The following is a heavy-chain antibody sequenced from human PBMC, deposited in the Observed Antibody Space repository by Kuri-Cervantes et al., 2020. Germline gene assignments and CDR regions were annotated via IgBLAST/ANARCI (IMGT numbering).Heavy chain of an antibody. D-gene: IGHD6-13*01. Sequence: GGSLRLSCTASGFTFGDYAMSWVRQAPGKGLEWVAVISYDGSNKYYADSVKGRFTISRDNSKNTLYLQMNSLRAEDTAVYYCARDLGSIAAAVSGGGFDPWGQGTLVTVSS. J-gene: IGHJ5*02. CDR2: ISYDGSNK. CDR1: GFTFGDYA. V-gene: IGHV3-30-3*01. CDR3: ARDLGSIAAAVSGGGFDP.